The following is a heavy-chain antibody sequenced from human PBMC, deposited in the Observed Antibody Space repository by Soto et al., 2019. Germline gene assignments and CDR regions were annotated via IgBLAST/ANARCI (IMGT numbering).Heavy chain of an antibody. CDR1: GFTFSNAW. V-gene: IGHV3-15*07. CDR2: IKSKTDGGTT. J-gene: IGHJ6*02. D-gene: IGHD4-17*01. Sequence: PGGSLRLSCAASGFTFSNAWMNWVRQAPGKGLEWVGRIKSKTDGGTTDCAAPVKGRFTISRDDSKNTLYLQMNSLKTEDTAVYYCTTDITVTTKLGYYYYYGMDVWGQGTTVTVSS. CDR3: TTDITVTTKLGYYYYYGMDV.